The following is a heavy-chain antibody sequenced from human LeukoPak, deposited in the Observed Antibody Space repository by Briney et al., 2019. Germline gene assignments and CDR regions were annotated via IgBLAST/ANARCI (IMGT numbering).Heavy chain of an antibody. J-gene: IGHJ4*02. CDR1: GGSISSYY. Sequence: SETLSLTCTVSGGSISSYYWSWIRQPPGKGLEWIGYIYYSGSTNYNPSLKSRVTISVDTSKNQFSLKLSSVTAADTAVYYCARGEWLRSGLDYWGQGTLVTVSS. CDR2: IYYSGST. CDR3: ARGEWLRSGLDY. D-gene: IGHD5-12*01. V-gene: IGHV4-59*01.